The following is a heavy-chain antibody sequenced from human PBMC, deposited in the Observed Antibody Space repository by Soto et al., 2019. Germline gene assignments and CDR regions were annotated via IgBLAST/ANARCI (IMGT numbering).Heavy chain of an antibody. Sequence: AHQQPGKGLKWVSAISGSGGSTYTADSVKDRFTISRDHSKNTLYLQMNSLRAEDTAVYYCAKDQKIVKVYCFFFKGEDGIRYL. D-gene: IGHD2-15*01. CDR2: ISGSGGST. V-gene: IGHV3-23*01. CDR3: AKDQKIVKVYCFFFKGEDGIRYL. J-gene: IGHJ2*01.